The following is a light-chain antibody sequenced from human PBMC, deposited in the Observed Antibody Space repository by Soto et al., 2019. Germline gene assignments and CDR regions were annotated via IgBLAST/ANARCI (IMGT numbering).Light chain of an antibody. J-gene: IGLJ2*01. V-gene: IGLV2-8*01. CDR2: EVS. Sequence: QSVLTQPPSASGSPVQSVTISCTGSSSDVGGYNYVSWYQHHTGKAPNLMIYEVSERPSGVPDRFSGSKSGNTASLTVSGLQADDEADYYCSAYVGSNNLVFGGGTKLTFL. CDR1: SSDVGGYNY. CDR3: SAYVGSNNLV.